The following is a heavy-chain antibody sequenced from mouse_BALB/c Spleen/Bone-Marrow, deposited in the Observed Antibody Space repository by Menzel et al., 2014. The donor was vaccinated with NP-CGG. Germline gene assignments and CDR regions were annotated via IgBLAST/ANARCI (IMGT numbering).Heavy chain of an antibody. CDR1: GYSFTSYW. CDR2: IDPSDSET. V-gene: IGHV1S126*01. Sequence: QVQLKESGPQLVRPGASVKISCKASGYSFTSYWMHWVKQRPGQGLEWIGMIDPSDSETRLNQKFKDKATLIVDKSSSTAYMQLSSPTSEDSAVYYCASPSDGNPFAYWGQGTLVTVSA. D-gene: IGHD2-1*01. J-gene: IGHJ3*01. CDR3: ASPSDGNPFAY.